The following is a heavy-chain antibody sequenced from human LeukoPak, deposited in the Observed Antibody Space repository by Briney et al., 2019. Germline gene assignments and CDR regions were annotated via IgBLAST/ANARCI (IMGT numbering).Heavy chain of an antibody. J-gene: IGHJ3*01. Sequence: SETLSLTCTVSGGSISSYYWSWIRQPAGKGLEWIGRIYTSGSTNYNTSLKSRVSMAVDTSRSQFSLRLSSVTAADTAVYYCARGPFTNDAFDVWGQGTRVTVSS. CDR1: GGSISSYY. CDR2: IYTSGST. V-gene: IGHV4-4*07. D-gene: IGHD2-8*01. CDR3: ARGPFTNDAFDV.